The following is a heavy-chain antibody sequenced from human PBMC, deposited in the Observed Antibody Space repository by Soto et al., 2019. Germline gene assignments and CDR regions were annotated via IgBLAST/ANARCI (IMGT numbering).Heavy chain of an antibody. CDR3: AREGDPVVATIDFNWFDP. V-gene: IGHV3-7*01. Sequence: GGSLRLSCAASGFTFSSYWMSWVRQAPGKGLEWVANIKQDGSEKYYVDSVKGRFTISRDNAKNSLYLQMNSLRAEDTAVYYCAREGDPVVATIDFNWFDPWGQGTLVTVSS. CDR1: GFTFSSYW. D-gene: IGHD5-12*01. J-gene: IGHJ5*02. CDR2: IKQDGSEK.